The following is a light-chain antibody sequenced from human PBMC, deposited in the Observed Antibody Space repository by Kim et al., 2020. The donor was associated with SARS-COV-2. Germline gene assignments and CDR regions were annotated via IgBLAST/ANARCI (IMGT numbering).Light chain of an antibody. CDR3: TAWDDSLTGPV. CDR2: SNN. V-gene: IGLV1-44*01. J-gene: IGLJ3*02. CDR1: SSNIGSNN. Sequence: QSVLTQPPSASGTPGQRVTISCSGSSSNIGSNNVNWYQQFPGTAPKLLIYSNNQRPSGVPDRFSGSKSGTSASLAISGLQSEDEADYYCTAWDDSLTGPVFGGGTKLTVL.